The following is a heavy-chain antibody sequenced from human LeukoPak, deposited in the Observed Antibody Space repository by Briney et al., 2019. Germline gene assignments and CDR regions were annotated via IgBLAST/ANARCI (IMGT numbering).Heavy chain of an antibody. J-gene: IGHJ4*02. CDR2: ISGNGGST. V-gene: IGHV3-23*01. Sequence: GGSLRLSCAASGFTFISYAMSWVRQAPGKGLEWVSVISGNGGSTHYADSAKGRFTISRDNSKNTLCLQMSSLRAEDTAVYYCAKESPVFDYWGQGTLVTVSS. CDR1: GFTFISYA. CDR3: AKESPVFDY.